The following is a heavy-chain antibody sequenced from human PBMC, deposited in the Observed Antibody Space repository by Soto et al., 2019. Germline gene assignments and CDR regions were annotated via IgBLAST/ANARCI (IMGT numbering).Heavy chain of an antibody. D-gene: IGHD3-3*01. V-gene: IGHV2-5*02. Sequence: QITLKESGPTLVKPTQTLTLTCTFSGFSLSTSGVGVGWIRQPPGKALEWLALIYWDDDKRYSPSLKSRLTITKDTSKNQVVLTMTNMDPVDTATYYCAHSRPYYDFWSGYHNWFDPWGQGTLVTVSS. CDR1: GFSLSTSGVG. CDR2: IYWDDDK. CDR3: AHSRPYYDFWSGYHNWFDP. J-gene: IGHJ5*02.